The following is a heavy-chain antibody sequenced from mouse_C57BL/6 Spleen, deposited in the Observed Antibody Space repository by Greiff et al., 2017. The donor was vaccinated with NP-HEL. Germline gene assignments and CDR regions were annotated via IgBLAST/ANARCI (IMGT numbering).Heavy chain of an antibody. D-gene: IGHD1-1*01. J-gene: IGHJ2*01. CDR2: IYPGSGST. Sequence: QVQLQQPGAELVKPGASVKMSCKASGYTFTSYWITWVKQRPGQGLEWIGDIYPGSGSTNYNEKFKSKATLTVDTSSSTAYMQLSSLTSEDSAVYYCARITTVVDYFDYWGQVTTLTVSS. V-gene: IGHV1-55*01. CDR3: ARITTVVDYFDY. CDR1: GYTFTSYW.